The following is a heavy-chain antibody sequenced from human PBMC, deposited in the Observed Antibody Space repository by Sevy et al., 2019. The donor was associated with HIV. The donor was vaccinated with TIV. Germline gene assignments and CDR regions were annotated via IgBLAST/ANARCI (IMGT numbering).Heavy chain of an antibody. D-gene: IGHD5-18*01. Sequence: GGSLRLSCAASGFSFDRFAMHWVRQAPGKGLEWVAFISYDGGNKYYADFVRGRFIISRDNSKNTLFLQMNRLSPEDTGIYYCAKIPRGYSYASFLDSWGQGTPVTVSS. CDR2: ISYDGGNK. CDR3: AKIPRGYSYASFLDS. CDR1: GFSFDRFA. J-gene: IGHJ4*02. V-gene: IGHV3-30*18.